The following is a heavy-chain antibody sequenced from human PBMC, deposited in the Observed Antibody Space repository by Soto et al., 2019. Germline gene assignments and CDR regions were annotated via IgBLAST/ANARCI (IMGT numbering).Heavy chain of an antibody. V-gene: IGHV1-18*04. J-gene: IGHJ4*02. CDR1: GYTFTSYG. D-gene: IGHD6-13*01. CDR2: ISAYNGKT. CDR3: ASRIRQELIDY. Sequence: ASVKVSFKASGYTFTSYGISWVRQAPGQGLEWMGCISAYNGKTNCAQKLQGRVTMTTDKSTSTAYMELRSLRSDDTALSYCASRIRQELIDYRGQGTLVTVSS.